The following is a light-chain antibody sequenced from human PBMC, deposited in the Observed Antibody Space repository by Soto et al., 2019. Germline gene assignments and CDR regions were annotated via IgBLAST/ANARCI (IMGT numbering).Light chain of an antibody. CDR3: QHYQTFLPLT. Sequence: EIVLTQSPGTLSLSPGERATLSCRASQDIGSSNVAWYQHKPGLAPRLLLYGASSRATGIPDRFSGGGSGTDFTLTISRLEPEDFVVYYCQHYQTFLPLTFGGGTKVEIK. V-gene: IGKV3-20*01. CDR2: GAS. CDR1: QDIGSSN. J-gene: IGKJ4*01.